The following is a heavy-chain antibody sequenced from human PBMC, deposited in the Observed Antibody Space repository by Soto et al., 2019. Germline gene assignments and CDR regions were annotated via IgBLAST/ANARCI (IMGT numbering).Heavy chain of an antibody. V-gene: IGHV4-34*01. CDR2: INHSGST. J-gene: IGHJ4*02. D-gene: IGHD6-13*01. Sequence: SETLSLTCAVYGGSFSGYYWSWIRQPPGKGLEWIGEINHSGSTNYNPSLKSRVTISVDTSKNQFSLKLSSVTAADTAVYYCARGVGIAAAGYVYWGQGTLVTVSS. CDR3: ARGVGIAAAGYVY. CDR1: GGSFSGYY.